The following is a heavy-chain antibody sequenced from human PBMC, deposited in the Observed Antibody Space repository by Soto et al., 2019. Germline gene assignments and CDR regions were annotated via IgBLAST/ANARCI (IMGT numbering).Heavy chain of an antibody. CDR1: GFTFSSYS. CDR3: ATDLWDGLPGGESDF. Sequence: EVQLVESGGGLVQPGGSLRLSCAASGFTFSSYSMNWVRQAPGKGLEWVSYISTDSSKSIYYADSVKGRFTISRDNAKHSLYRQMNRLRAEDTAVYYCATDLWDGLPGGESDFWGQGSLVSVSS. V-gene: IGHV3-48*01. J-gene: IGHJ4*02. CDR2: ISTDSSKSI. D-gene: IGHD3-16*01.